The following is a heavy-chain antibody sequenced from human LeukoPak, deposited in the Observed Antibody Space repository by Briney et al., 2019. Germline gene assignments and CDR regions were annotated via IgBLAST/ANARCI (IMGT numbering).Heavy chain of an antibody. Sequence: SETLSLTCTVSGGSISSGGYYWSWIRQHPGKGLEWIGYIYYSGSTYYNPSLKSRVTISVDTSKNQFSLKLSSVTAADTAVYYCAREALAAAGSSNWFDPWGQGTLVTVSS. V-gene: IGHV4-31*03. CDR2: IYYSGST. D-gene: IGHD6-13*01. CDR1: GGSISSGGYY. CDR3: AREALAAAGSSNWFDP. J-gene: IGHJ5*02.